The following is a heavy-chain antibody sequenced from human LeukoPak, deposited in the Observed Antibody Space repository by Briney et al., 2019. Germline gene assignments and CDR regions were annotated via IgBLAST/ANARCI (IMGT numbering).Heavy chain of an antibody. V-gene: IGHV4-34*01. Sequence: SETLSLTCAVYGGSFSGYYWSWIRQPPGKGLEWIGEINHSGGTNYNPSLKSRVTISVDTSKNQLSLKLSSVTAADTAVYYCARGVWGSYRPYWGQGTLVTVSS. CDR1: GGSFSGYY. CDR3: ARGVWGSYRPY. J-gene: IGHJ4*02. D-gene: IGHD3-16*02. CDR2: INHSGGT.